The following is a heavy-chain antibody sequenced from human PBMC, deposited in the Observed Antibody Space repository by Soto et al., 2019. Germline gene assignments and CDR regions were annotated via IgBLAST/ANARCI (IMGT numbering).Heavy chain of an antibody. D-gene: IGHD3-9*01. V-gene: IGHV4-31*03. J-gene: IGHJ5*02. CDR1: GGSISSGGYY. Sequence: TSETLSLTCTVSGGSISSGGYYWSWIRQHPGKGLEWIGYIYYSGSTYYNPSLKSRVTISVDTSKNQFSLKLSSVTAADTAVYYFARSPTNYYDILTGYYRWFDPWGQGTLVTVSS. CDR2: IYYSGST. CDR3: ARSPTNYYDILTGYYRWFDP.